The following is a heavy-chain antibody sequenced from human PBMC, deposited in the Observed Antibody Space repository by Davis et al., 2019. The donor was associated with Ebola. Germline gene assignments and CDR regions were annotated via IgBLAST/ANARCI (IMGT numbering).Heavy chain of an antibody. Sequence: MPSETLSLTCTVSGGSISSSSYYWGWIRQPPGKGLEWIGSIYYSGSTNYNPSLKSRVTISVDTSKNQFSLKLSSVTAADTAVYYCARVPYYGSGSYPAYYYYGMDVWGQGTTVTVSS. J-gene: IGHJ6*02. V-gene: IGHV4-39*07. D-gene: IGHD3-10*01. CDR2: IYYSGST. CDR1: GGSISSSSYY. CDR3: ARVPYYGSGSYPAYYYYGMDV.